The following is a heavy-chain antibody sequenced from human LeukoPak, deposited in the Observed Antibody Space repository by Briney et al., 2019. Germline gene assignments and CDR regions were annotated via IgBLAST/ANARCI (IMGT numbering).Heavy chain of an antibody. CDR3: ARGKSYSRHFDY. Sequence: SGTLSLTCAVYGGSFSGYYWSWIRQPPGKGLEWIGEINHSGSTNYNPSLKSRVTISVDTSKNQFSLKLSSVTAADTAVYCCARGKSYSRHFDYWGQGTLVTVSS. D-gene: IGHD4-11*01. CDR1: GGSFSGYY. V-gene: IGHV4-34*01. CDR2: INHSGST. J-gene: IGHJ4*02.